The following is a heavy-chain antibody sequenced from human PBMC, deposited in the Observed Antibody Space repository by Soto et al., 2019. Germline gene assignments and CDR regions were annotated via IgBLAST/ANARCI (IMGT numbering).Heavy chain of an antibody. Sequence: ASVKVSCKVSGYTLTELSMHWVRQAPGKGLEWMGGFDPEDGETIYAQKFQGRVTMTEDTSTDTAYMELSSLRSEDTAVYYCATSQEGMITFGGVIVYPPSFDYWGQGTLVTVSS. CDR1: GYTLTELS. J-gene: IGHJ4*02. CDR3: ATSQEGMITFGGVIVYPPSFDY. CDR2: FDPEDGET. D-gene: IGHD3-16*02. V-gene: IGHV1-24*01.